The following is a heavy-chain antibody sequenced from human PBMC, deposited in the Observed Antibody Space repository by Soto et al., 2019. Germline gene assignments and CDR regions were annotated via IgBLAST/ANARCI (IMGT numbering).Heavy chain of an antibody. V-gene: IGHV3-7*01. Sequence: LRLSCAASGFTFSSYWMSWVRQAPGKRLEWVANIKQDGSEKYYVDSVKGRFTISRDNAKNSLYLQMSSLRAEDTAVYYCAREAMAPYYFDYWGQGTLVTVSS. J-gene: IGHJ4*02. CDR2: IKQDGSEK. D-gene: IGHD5-18*01. CDR1: GFTFSSYW. CDR3: AREAMAPYYFDY.